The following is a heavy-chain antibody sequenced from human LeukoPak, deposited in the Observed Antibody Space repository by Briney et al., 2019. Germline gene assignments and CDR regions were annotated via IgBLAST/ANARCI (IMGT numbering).Heavy chain of an antibody. Sequence: GASVNVSCKASGGTFSSYAISWVRQAPGQGLEWMGGIIPIFGTANYAQKFQGRVTITADESTSTAYMELSSLRSEDTAVYYCASLLRPYYDFWSGYSYWGQGTLVTVSS. V-gene: IGHV1-69*13. CDR3: ASLLRPYYDFWSGYSY. D-gene: IGHD3-3*01. CDR1: GGTFSSYA. J-gene: IGHJ4*02. CDR2: IIPIFGTA.